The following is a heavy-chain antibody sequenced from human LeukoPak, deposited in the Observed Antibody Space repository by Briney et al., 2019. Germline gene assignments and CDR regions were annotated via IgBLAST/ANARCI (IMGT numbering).Heavy chain of an antibody. D-gene: IGHD5-18*01. J-gene: IGHJ4*02. V-gene: IGHV3-48*01. CDR3: ARVLNTPDY. Sequence: PGGSLRLSCAASGFTFSSYSMNWVRQAPGKGLEWVSYISSSSSTIYYADSVKGRFTISRDNAKNSLYLQMNSLRAEDTAVYYCARVLNTPDYWGQGTLVTVSS. CDR2: ISSSSSTI. CDR1: GFTFSSYS.